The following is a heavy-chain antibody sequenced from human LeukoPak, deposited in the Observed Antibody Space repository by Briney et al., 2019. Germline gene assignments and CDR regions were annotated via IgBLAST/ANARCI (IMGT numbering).Heavy chain of an antibody. CDR3: AGRLRDGIFGVVTKFDP. J-gene: IGHJ5*02. CDR1: GGTFSSYA. CDR2: IIPIFGTA. V-gene: IGHV1-69*05. D-gene: IGHD3-3*01. Sequence: ASVKVSCKASGGTFSSYAISWVRQAPGQGLEWMGGIIPIFGTANYAQKFQGRVTITTDESTSTAYMELSSLRSEDTAVYYCAGRLRDGIFGVVTKFDPWGREPWSPSPQ.